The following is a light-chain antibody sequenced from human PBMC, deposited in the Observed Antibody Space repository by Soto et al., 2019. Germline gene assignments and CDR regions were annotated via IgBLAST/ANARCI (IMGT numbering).Light chain of an antibody. J-gene: IGKJ5*01. V-gene: IGKV3D-15*01. CDR1: QSVSND. Sequence: EIVMTQSPATLSVSPGERATLSCRASQSVSNDLAWYQQTPGQAPRLFIYGASNRATGIPDRVSGSGSGTEFTLTISSLKPDDFETYYCQQYNSYLITFGQGTRLEI. CDR2: GAS. CDR3: QQYNSYLIT.